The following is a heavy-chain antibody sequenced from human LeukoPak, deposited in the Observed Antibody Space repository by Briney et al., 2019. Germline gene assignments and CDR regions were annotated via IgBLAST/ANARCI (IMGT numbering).Heavy chain of an antibody. J-gene: IGHJ4*02. D-gene: IGHD2-8*01. CDR1: GGTFSSYA. Sequence: ASVKVSRKASGGTFSSYAISWVRQAPGQGLEWMGGIIPIFGTANYAQKFQGRVTITADESTSTAYMELSSLRSEDTAVYYCASGPSGYCTNGVCYYFDYWGQGTLVTVSP. CDR2: IIPIFGTA. CDR3: ASGPSGYCTNGVCYYFDY. V-gene: IGHV1-69*01.